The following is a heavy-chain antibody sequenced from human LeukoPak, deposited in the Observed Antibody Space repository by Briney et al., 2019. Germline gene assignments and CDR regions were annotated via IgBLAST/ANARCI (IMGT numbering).Heavy chain of an antibody. D-gene: IGHD6-19*01. V-gene: IGHV4-61*01. CDR2: IYYSGST. Sequence: SETLSLTCTVSGGSVSSGSNCWGWIRQPPGKGLEWIGYIYYSGSTNYNPSLKSRVTISVDTSKNQYSLRLISVTAADTAVYYCARGQGFGWYYFDYWGQGTLVTVSS. CDR3: ARGQGFGWYYFDY. CDR1: GGSVSSGSNC. J-gene: IGHJ4*02.